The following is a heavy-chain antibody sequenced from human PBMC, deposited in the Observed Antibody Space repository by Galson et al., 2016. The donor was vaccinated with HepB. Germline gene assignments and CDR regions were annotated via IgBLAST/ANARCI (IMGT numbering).Heavy chain of an antibody. CDR1: GSSIRTGYY. D-gene: IGHD6-13*01. J-gene: IGHJ6*02. V-gene: IGHV4-38-2*02. CDR2: IYHSGTT. CDR3: ARDSETAAGYYNGVDV. Sequence: SETLSLTCTVSGSSIRTGYYWGWIRQSAGKGLEWIGSIYHSGTTYYKVSFKSQVTISVDTSKNQFSLKLRSVTAADTAVYYCARDSETAAGYYNGVDVWGQGTTVTVSS.